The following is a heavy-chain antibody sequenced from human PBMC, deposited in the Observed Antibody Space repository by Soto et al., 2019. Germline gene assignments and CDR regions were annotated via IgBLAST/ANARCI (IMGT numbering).Heavy chain of an antibody. CDR2: ISWNSGNI. CDR1: GFTFHDYA. Sequence: PGGSLRLSCAASGFTFHDYALHWVRQAPGKGLEWVSGISWNSGNIGYADSVKGRFTISRDNAKNSLYLQMNSLRVEDTALYYCAILEKGGMDVWGQGTTVTVS. D-gene: IGHD1-1*01. V-gene: IGHV3-9*01. J-gene: IGHJ6*02. CDR3: AILEKGGMDV.